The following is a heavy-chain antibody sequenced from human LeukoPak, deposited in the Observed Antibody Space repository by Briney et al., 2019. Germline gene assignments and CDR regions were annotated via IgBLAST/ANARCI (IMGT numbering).Heavy chain of an antibody. Sequence: GGSLRLSCAASGFTLSSYWMHWVRQAPGKGLVWVSRINSDGSSTTYADSVKGRFTISRDHAKNTLSLQMNSLSAEDTAVYYCARELGLGAIGDAFDIWGQGTMVTVSS. CDR1: GFTLSSYW. J-gene: IGHJ3*02. D-gene: IGHD3-16*01. CDR2: INSDGSST. CDR3: ARELGLGAIGDAFDI. V-gene: IGHV3-74*01.